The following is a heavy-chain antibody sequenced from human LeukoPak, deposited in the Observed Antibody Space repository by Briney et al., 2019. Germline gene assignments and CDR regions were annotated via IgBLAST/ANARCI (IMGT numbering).Heavy chain of an antibody. CDR3: ASRKPREGWFDP. CDR2: VFHSGST. V-gene: IGHV4-39*07. CDR1: GGSISSTSYY. J-gene: IGHJ5*02. D-gene: IGHD1-14*01. Sequence: PSETLSLTCTVSGGSISSTSYYWGWIRQPPGKGLEWIGSVFHSGSTYYNPSLKSRVTISVDTSKNQFSLKLNSVTAADTAVYYCASRKPREGWFDPWGQGTLVTVSS.